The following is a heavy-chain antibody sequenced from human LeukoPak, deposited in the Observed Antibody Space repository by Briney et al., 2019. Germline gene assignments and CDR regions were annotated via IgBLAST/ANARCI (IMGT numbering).Heavy chain of an antibody. CDR3: AKLVHAGGALGFHWLLFDY. V-gene: IGHV3-23*01. Sequence: GGSLRLSCAASGFTFSSYAMSWVRQAPGKGLEWVSAISGSGCSTYYADSVKGRFTISRDNSKNTLYLQMDSLRAEDTAVYYCAKLVHAGGALGFHWLLFDYWGQGTLVTVSS. J-gene: IGHJ4*02. D-gene: IGHD3-9*01. CDR1: GFTFSSYA. CDR2: ISGSGCST.